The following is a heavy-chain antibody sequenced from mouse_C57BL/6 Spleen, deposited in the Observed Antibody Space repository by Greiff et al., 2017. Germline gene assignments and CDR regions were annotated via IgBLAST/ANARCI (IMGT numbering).Heavy chain of an antibody. D-gene: IGHD3-3*01. V-gene: IGHV5-17*01. J-gene: IGHJ2*01. Sequence: DVKLVESGGGLVKPGGSLKLSCAASGFTFSDYGMHWVRQAPEKGLEWVAYISSGSSTIYYADTVKGRFTISRDNAKNTLFLQMTSLRSEDTAMYYCARGLGSYFDYWGQGTTLTVSS. CDR3: ARGLGSYFDY. CDR1: GFTFSDYG. CDR2: ISSGSSTI.